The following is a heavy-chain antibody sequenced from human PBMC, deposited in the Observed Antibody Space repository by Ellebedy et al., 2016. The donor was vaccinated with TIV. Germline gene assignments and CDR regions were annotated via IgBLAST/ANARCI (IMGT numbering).Heavy chain of an antibody. D-gene: IGHD2/OR15-2a*01. CDR2: LYGDDRA. V-gene: IGHV3-66*01. CDR1: GSSVNTDY. CDR3: ARDVRPNIGNF. Sequence: GGSLRLSCAVSGSSVNTDYMSWVRQAPGKGPEWVSILYGDDRAFYSDAVEGRFFISRDNSQNMLYLQMNSLGVEDTAVYFCARDVRPNIGNFWGQGTLVTASS. J-gene: IGHJ4*02.